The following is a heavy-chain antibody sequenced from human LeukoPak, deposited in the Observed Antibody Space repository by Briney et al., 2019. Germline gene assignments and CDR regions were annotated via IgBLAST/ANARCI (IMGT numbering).Heavy chain of an antibody. D-gene: IGHD3-22*01. CDR2: IYYSGST. V-gene: IGHV4-59*01. CDR3: ARDVFYYDSSGYPDQNWFDP. Sequence: SETLSLTCTGSGGSISSYYWSWIRQPPGKGLEWIGYIYYSGSTNYNPSLKSRVTISVDTSKNQFSLKLSSVTAADTAVYYCARDVFYYDSSGYPDQNWFDPWGQGTLVTVSS. CDR1: GGSISSYY. J-gene: IGHJ5*02.